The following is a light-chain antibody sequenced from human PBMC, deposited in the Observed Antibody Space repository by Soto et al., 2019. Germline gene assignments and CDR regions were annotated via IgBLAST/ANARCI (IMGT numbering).Light chain of an antibody. CDR1: QSVGSY. V-gene: IGKV3-11*01. Sequence: EIVLTQSPATLSLSPGERATLSCRASQSVGSYLAWYQQKPGQAPKLLIYDASNRATGIPARFSGSGSGTAFTLTISSLEPEDFAVYYCQQRSGWPPITFGQGTRLEIK. J-gene: IGKJ5*01. CDR2: DAS. CDR3: QQRSGWPPIT.